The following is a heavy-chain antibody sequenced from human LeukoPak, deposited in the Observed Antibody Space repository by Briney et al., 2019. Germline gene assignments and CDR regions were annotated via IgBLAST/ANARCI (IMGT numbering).Heavy chain of an antibody. Sequence: GGSLRLSCAASGFTFSSYALSWVRQAPGKGLEWVSAISGSGDSTYYADSVKGRFTISRDNSKNTLYLQMNSLRAEDTAVYYCARDGMITFGGVIPYYYYGMDVWGQGTTVTVSS. D-gene: IGHD3-16*02. CDR1: GFTFSSYA. CDR3: ARDGMITFGGVIPYYYYGMDV. J-gene: IGHJ6*02. CDR2: ISGSGDST. V-gene: IGHV3-23*01.